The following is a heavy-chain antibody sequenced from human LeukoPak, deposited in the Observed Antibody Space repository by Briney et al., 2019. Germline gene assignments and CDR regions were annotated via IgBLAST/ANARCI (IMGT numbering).Heavy chain of an antibody. CDR1: GFIFRSYW. V-gene: IGHV3-7*03. Sequence: PGGSLRLSCTASGFIFRSYWMSWVRQAPGKGLEWVANIKYDGSEKYYVDSVKGRFTISRDNAKNSLFLQMNSLRAEDTAVYYCAREPPRERWFDTWGQGSLVTVYS. J-gene: IGHJ5*02. D-gene: IGHD1-1*01. CDR2: IKYDGSEK. CDR3: AREPPRERWFDT.